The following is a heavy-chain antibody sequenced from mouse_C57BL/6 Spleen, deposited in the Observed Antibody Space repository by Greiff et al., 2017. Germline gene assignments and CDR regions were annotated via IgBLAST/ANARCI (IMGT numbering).Heavy chain of an antibody. CDR3: ARFGSRGYWYFDV. CDR2: IHPNSGST. CDR1: GYTFTSYW. J-gene: IGHJ1*03. D-gene: IGHD1-1*01. Sequence: VQLQQPGAELVKPGASVKLSCKASGYTFTSYWMHWVKQRPGQGLEWIGMIHPNSGSTNYNEKFKSKATLTVDKSSSTAYMQLSSLTSEDSAVYYCARFGSRGYWYFDVWGTGTTVTVSS. V-gene: IGHV1-64*01.